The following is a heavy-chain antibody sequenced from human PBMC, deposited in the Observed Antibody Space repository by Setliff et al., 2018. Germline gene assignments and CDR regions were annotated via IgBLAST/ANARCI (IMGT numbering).Heavy chain of an antibody. Sequence: PSETLSLTCTVSGYSISSGYYWGWIRQPPGKGLEWIGSIYHSGSTYYNPSLKSRVTISVDTSKNQFSLKLSSVTAADTAVYYCARGGYYDSSGTYWYFDLWGRGTLVTVSS. V-gene: IGHV4-38-2*02. CDR2: IYHSGST. CDR1: GYSISSGYY. J-gene: IGHJ2*01. D-gene: IGHD3-22*01. CDR3: ARGGYYDSSGTYWYFDL.